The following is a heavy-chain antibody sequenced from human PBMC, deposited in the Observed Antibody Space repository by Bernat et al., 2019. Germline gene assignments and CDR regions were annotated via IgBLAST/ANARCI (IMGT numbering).Heavy chain of an antibody. J-gene: IGHJ4*02. CDR2: INGDGTIT. Sequence: EVKLVESGGGLIQPGGSLRLSCAASGFTFSGDWMHWVRQVPGKGLVWVSRINGDGTITDYADSVNGRFTNSRDNAKNTLYLQMNSLRVEDTAVYYCVRSVSGAAGFFDYWGPGSLVTVSS. V-gene: IGHV3-74*01. CDR1: GFTFSGDW. D-gene: IGHD5/OR15-5a*01. CDR3: VRSVSGAAGFFDY.